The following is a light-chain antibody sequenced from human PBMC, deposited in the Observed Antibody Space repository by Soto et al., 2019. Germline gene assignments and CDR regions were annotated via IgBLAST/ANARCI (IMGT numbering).Light chain of an antibody. Sequence: DIQMTQSPSTLSASVGDRVTITCRASQSISSWLAWYQQKPGKAPKLLIYKASSLDSGVPSRFSGIGSGTVFTLTICSLLPDDFATYYCQQYNSYPFTFGGGTKVDIK. CDR2: KAS. J-gene: IGKJ4*01. CDR1: QSISSW. V-gene: IGKV1-5*03. CDR3: QQYNSYPFT.